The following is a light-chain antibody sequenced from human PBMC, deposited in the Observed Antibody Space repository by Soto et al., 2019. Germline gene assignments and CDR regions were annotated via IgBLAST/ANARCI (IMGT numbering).Light chain of an antibody. Sequence: EIVMTQSPATLSVSPGESATLSCRASQSVSSNLAWYQQKPGQAPRLLIFDASNRATGIPPRFSGSGSGTDFTLTISSLEPEDFAVYYCQQRSNWPITXGQGTRVEI. V-gene: IGKV3-11*01. CDR3: QQRSNWPIT. CDR1: QSVSSN. J-gene: IGKJ5*01. CDR2: DAS.